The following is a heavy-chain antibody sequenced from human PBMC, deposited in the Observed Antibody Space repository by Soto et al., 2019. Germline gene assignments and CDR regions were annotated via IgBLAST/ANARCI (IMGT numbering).Heavy chain of an antibody. CDR1: GFAFRHNY. CDR3: ATGGIYSET. CDR2: INTGGSPA. J-gene: IGHJ5*02. V-gene: IGHV3-11*01. Sequence: GGSLRLSCTVSGFAFRHNYLTWIRQAPGKGLEWLSYINTGGSPAYYADSVKGRFTISTDIAKKSLYLQMDSLRADDTGVYYCATGGIYSETWGQGTRVTVSS. D-gene: IGHD2-15*01.